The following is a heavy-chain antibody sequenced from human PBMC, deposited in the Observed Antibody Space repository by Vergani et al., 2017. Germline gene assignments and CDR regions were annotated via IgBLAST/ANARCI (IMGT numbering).Heavy chain of an antibody. Sequence: EVHLLESGGGQVEAGGSLRLSCVASGFTFSNSAMSWVRQTSGKGLEWVSAISGHGDRTYYADSVKGRFTISRDNSKNTLYLQMNSLRAEDTAVYYCAKDNDFWSGYFDYWGQGTLVTVSS. V-gene: IGHV3-23*01. J-gene: IGHJ4*02. CDR1: GFTFSNSA. D-gene: IGHD3-3*01. CDR3: AKDNDFWSGYFDY. CDR2: ISGHGDRT.